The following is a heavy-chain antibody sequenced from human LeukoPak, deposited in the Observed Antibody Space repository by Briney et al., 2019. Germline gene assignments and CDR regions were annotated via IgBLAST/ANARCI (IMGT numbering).Heavy chain of an antibody. J-gene: IGHJ6*03. CDR2: IYTSGST. Sequence: PSQTLSLTCTVSGGSISSGSYYWSWIRQPAGKGLEWIGRIYTSGSTNYNPSLKSRVTISVDTSKNQFSLKLSSVTAADTAVYYCARGSSEGSGFYYHYYMDVWGKGTTVTISS. CDR3: ARGSSEGSGFYYHYYMDV. V-gene: IGHV4-61*02. D-gene: IGHD3-10*01. CDR1: GGSISSGSYY.